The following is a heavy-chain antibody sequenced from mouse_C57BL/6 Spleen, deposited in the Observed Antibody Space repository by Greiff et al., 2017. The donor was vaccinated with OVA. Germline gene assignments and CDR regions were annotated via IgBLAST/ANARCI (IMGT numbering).Heavy chain of an antibody. CDR3: AGDYYGSSHYYAMDY. D-gene: IGHD1-1*01. CDR1: GYAFSSSW. V-gene: IGHV1-82*01. J-gene: IGHJ4*01. Sequence: VKVVESGPELVKPGASVKISCKASGYAFSSSWMNWVKQRPGKGLEWIGRIYPGDGDTNYNGKFKGKATLTADKSSSTAYMQLSSLTSEDSAVYFCAGDYYGSSHYYAMDYWGQGTSVTVSS. CDR2: IYPGDGDT.